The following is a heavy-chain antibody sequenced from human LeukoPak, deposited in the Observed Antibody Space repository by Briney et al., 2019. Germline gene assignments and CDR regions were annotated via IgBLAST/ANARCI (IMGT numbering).Heavy chain of an antibody. J-gene: IGHJ4*02. CDR3: ARDRLTVAGYYFDY. CDR1: GFTFSSYW. D-gene: IGHD6-19*01. Sequence: GGSLRLSCAASGFTFSSYWMSWVRQAPGEGLEWVAKINQDGTEKAYVDSVRGRFTISRDNAKNSLFLQMNSLRAEDTAVYYCARDRLTVAGYYFDYWGRGTLVTVSS. V-gene: IGHV3-7*03. CDR2: INQDGTEK.